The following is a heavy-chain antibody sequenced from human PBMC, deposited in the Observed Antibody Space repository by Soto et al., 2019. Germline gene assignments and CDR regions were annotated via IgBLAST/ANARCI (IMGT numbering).Heavy chain of an antibody. CDR2: ISYDGSTE. J-gene: IGHJ4*02. CDR3: AKATYYPHRSGSYIFDS. V-gene: IGHV3-30*18. Sequence: WVSLRLSWAVCGFSFRSYGMHWVLQAPGKGLEWGAQISYDGSTEHYVDSVKGRFTIYRDNSKNTLYLQMNRLRAEDTAVSYCAKATYYPHRSGSYIFDSGGQGPLVTVSS. D-gene: IGHD3-22*01. CDR1: GFSFRSYG.